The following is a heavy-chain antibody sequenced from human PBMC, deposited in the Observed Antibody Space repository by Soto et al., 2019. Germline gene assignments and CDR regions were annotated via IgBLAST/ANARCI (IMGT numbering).Heavy chain of an antibody. CDR1: GFSLSTSGVG. J-gene: IGHJ4*02. Sequence: QITLKESGPTLVKPTQTLTLTCTFSGFSLSTSGVGVGWIRQPPGKALEWLALIYWDDDKRYSPSLKSRLTXTXXXSXYQVVLTMTNMNPVDTATYYCAHRLGGIGVPGTCDYWGQGTLVTVSS. V-gene: IGHV2-5*02. D-gene: IGHD6-19*01. CDR2: IYWDDDK. CDR3: AHRLGGIGVPGTCDY.